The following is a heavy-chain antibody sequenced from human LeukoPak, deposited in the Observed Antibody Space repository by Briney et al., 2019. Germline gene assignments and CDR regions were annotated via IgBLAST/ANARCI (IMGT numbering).Heavy chain of an antibody. CDR3: ARDLYRIVVVPHYFDY. CDR2: IKEDGSEK. V-gene: IGHV3-7*01. Sequence: GGSLRLSCAASGFTFSNYWMSWVRQAPGKGLEWVANIKEDGSEKYYVDSVKGRFTISRDNAKKSLYLQMNSLRAEDTAVYYCARDLYRIVVVPHYFDYGGQGTLVSVSS. J-gene: IGHJ4*02. CDR1: GFTFSNYW. D-gene: IGHD3-22*01.